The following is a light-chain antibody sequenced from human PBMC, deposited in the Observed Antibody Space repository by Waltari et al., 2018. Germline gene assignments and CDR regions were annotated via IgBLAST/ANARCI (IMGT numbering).Light chain of an antibody. Sequence: DIVMTQSPDSLAVSLGARAPINCKSSQSVLYRSNNKNYLAWYQQKPGHPPKLLIYWASTRESGVPDRFSGSGSGTDFTLTISSLQAEDVAVYYCQQYYSTPWTFGQGTKVEIK. CDR1: QSVLYRSNNKNY. J-gene: IGKJ1*01. CDR2: WAS. V-gene: IGKV4-1*01. CDR3: QQYYSTPWT.